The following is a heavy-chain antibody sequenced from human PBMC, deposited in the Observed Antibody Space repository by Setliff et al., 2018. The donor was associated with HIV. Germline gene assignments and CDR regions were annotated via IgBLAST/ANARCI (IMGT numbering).Heavy chain of an antibody. CDR2: INQDGSEK. Sequence: PGGSLRLSCAVSGFIFSSYWMSWVRQAPGKGLEWVANINQDGSEKYYVDSVKGRFTISRDNAKKSLYLQMNSLRADDTAVYYCARHAYTQGYYHWGQGALVTVSS. CDR3: ARHAYTQGYYH. CDR1: GFIFSSYW. J-gene: IGHJ4*02. D-gene: IGHD3-3*01. V-gene: IGHV3-7*01.